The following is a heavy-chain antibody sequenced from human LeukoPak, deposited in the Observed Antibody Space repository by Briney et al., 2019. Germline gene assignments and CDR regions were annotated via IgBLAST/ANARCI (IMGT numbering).Heavy chain of an antibody. CDR2: IYTSGST. V-gene: IGHV4-4*07. CDR3: ARDHYDLGYFDY. J-gene: IGHJ4*02. D-gene: IGHD3-3*01. CDR1: GGSISSYY. Sequence: SSETLSLTCTVSGGSISSYYWSWIRQPAGKGLEWIRCIYTSGSTNYNPSLKSRVTMSVDTSKNQFSLKLSSVTAADTAVYYCARDHYDLGYFDYWGQGTLVTVSS.